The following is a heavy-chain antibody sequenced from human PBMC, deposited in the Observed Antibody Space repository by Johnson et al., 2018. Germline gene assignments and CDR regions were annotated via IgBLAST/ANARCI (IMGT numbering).Heavy chain of an antibody. Sequence: VQLVESGGDVVQPGRSLRLSCAGSGFTFGNYGMHWVRQAPGKGLEWVAVISYDGSHKDYVDSVKGRFTISRDSSKNTLYLQMKSLIPEDTAVYYCAKERLSFGVVYAFYYGMDVWGLGTTVTVSS. D-gene: IGHD3-3*01. CDR2: ISYDGSHK. J-gene: IGHJ6*02. CDR3: AKERLSFGVVYAFYYGMDV. CDR1: GFTFGNYG. V-gene: IGHV3-30*18.